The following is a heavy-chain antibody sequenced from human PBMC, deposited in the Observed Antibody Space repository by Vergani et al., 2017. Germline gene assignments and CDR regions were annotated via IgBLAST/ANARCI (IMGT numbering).Heavy chain of an antibody. D-gene: IGHD3-9*01. Sequence: QVQLQESGPGLVKPSQTLSLTCTVSGGSISSGDYYWSWIRQPPGKGLEWIGYIYYSGSTYYNPSLKSRVTISVDTSKNQFSLKLSSVTAADTAVYYCARALHYDILTGYPKYYYYYGMDVWGQGTTVTVSS. CDR1: GGSISSGDYY. CDR3: ARALHYDILTGYPKYYYYYGMDV. J-gene: IGHJ6*02. CDR2: IYYSGST. V-gene: IGHV4-30-4*08.